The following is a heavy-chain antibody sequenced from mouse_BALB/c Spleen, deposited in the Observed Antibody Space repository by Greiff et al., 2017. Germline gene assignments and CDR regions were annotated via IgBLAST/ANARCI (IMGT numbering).Heavy chain of an antibody. J-gene: IGHJ2*01. CDR2: IYWDDDK. V-gene: IGHV8-12*01. Sequence: QVTLKESGPGILQPSQTLSLTCSFSGFSLSTSGMRVSWIRQPPGKGLEWLAHIYWDDDKRYNPYLKSRLTISKDTSRNQVFLKITSVDTADTATYYCARSTGALDYWGQGTTLTVSA. CDR1: GFSLSTSGMR. CDR3: ARSTGALDY. D-gene: IGHD1-1*01.